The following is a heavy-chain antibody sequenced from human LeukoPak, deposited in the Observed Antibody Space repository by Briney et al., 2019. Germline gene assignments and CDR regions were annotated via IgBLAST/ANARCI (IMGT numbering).Heavy chain of an antibody. CDR1: GFTFSSYS. J-gene: IGHJ4*02. CDR3: ARDDYDFWSGYYLDY. CDR2: ISSSSSTI. Sequence: GGSLRLPCAASGFTFSSYSMNWVRQAPGKGLEWVSYISSSSSTIYYADSVKGRFTISRDNAKNSLYLQMNSLRDEDTAVYYCARDDYDFWSGYYLDYWGQGTLVTVSS. D-gene: IGHD3-3*01. V-gene: IGHV3-48*02.